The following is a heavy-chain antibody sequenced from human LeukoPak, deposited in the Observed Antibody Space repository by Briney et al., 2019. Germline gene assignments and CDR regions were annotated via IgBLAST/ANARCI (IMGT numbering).Heavy chain of an antibody. CDR2: IKQDGSQK. CDR1: GFTFSSYW. Sequence: PGGSLRLSCVASGFTFSSYWMSWVRQAPGKGLEWVANIKQDGSQKYSVDSVKGRFTISRDNAKNSLYLQMMGLRVEDTAVYYCTRRNDFRSGPYWGQGTLVTVAS. D-gene: IGHD3-3*01. V-gene: IGHV3-7*03. CDR3: TRRNDFRSGPY. J-gene: IGHJ4*02.